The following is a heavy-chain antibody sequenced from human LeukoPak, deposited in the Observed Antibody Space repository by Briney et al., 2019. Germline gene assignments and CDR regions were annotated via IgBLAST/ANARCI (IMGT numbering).Heavy chain of an antibody. Sequence: GGSLRLSCAASGFTFSSYDIHWVRQAPGKGLDWVALISYDGSNKYYADSVKGRFTISRDNSKNTLYLQMNSLRTEDTAVYYCAKAWATMVLDYWGQGALVTVSS. V-gene: IGHV3-30*18. CDR3: AKAWATMVLDY. CDR2: ISYDGSNK. CDR1: GFTFSSYD. D-gene: IGHD3-10*01. J-gene: IGHJ4*02.